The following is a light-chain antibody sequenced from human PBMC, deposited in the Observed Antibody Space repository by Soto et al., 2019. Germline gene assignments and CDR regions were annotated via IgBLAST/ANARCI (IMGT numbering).Light chain of an antibody. CDR2: LNSDGSH. J-gene: IGLJ2*01. CDR1: SGHSSDA. Sequence: QPVLTQSPSASASLGASVKLTCTLSSGHSSDAIAWHQQQPEKGPRFLMNLNSDGSHTKGDGIPDRFSGSSSGAERYLTISGLQSEDEADYYCQTYGTGIVVFGGGTKVTVL. CDR3: QTYGTGIVV. V-gene: IGLV4-69*01.